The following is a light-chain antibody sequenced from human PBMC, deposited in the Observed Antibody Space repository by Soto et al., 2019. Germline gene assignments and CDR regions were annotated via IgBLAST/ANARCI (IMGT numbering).Light chain of an antibody. V-gene: IGKV3D-15*01. Sequence: EIVLTQSPATLSVSPGERATLSCRASQSVSSNLAWYQQKPGQAPRPLIYGASIRATGIPARFSGSGSGTEFTLTISSLQSEDFAAYYCQQYNHWPLLTFGEGTKVEIK. CDR2: GAS. CDR1: QSVSSN. CDR3: QQYNHWPLLT. J-gene: IGKJ4*01.